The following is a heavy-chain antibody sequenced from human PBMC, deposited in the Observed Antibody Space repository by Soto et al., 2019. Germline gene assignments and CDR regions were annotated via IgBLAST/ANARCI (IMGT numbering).Heavy chain of an antibody. J-gene: IGHJ4*02. CDR1: GGTFSGYA. Sequence: GPSVKVSCKASGGTFSGYAISWVRQAPGQGLEWMGGIIPIFGTANYAQKFQGRVTITADESTSTAYMELSSLRSEDTAVYYCARMETYYDFWSGYFNYWGQGTLVTVSS. CDR2: IIPIFGTA. V-gene: IGHV1-69*13. CDR3: ARMETYYDFWSGYFNY. D-gene: IGHD3-3*01.